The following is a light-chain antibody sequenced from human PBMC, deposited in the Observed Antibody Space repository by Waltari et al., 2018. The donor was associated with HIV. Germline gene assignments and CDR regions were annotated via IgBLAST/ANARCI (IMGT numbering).Light chain of an antibody. Sequence: SSELTQAPAVSVALGQTVNITCQGDSLRPYYASWFQQKPWQAPLLVIFDENNRPSGIPDRFSGSFSGSTASLTITGALAEDEADYYCNSRDSSTNHLLFGGGTKLTVL. CDR1: SLRPYY. V-gene: IGLV3-19*01. J-gene: IGLJ2*01. CDR2: DEN. CDR3: NSRDSSTNHLL.